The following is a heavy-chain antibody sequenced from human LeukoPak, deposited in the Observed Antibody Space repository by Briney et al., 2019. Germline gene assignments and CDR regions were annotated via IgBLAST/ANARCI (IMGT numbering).Heavy chain of an antibody. CDR3: ASPGGIVGATNGDDAFDI. CDR2: INPSGCTT. J-gene: IGHJ3*02. V-gene: IGHV1-46*01. Sequence: GASVKVSCKASGYTFTTYSIQWVRQAPGHGLEWMGIINPSGCTTNYAQNFQGRVTMTRDTSTSTVYMELSSLRSEDTAVYYCASPGGIVGATNGDDAFDICGQGTMVTVSS. D-gene: IGHD1-26*01. CDR1: GYTFTTYS.